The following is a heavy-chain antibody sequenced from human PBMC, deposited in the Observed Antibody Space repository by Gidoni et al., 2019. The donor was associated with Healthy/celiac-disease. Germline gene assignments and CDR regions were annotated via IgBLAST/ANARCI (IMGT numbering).Heavy chain of an antibody. V-gene: IGHV3-23*01. D-gene: IGHD6-19*01. CDR2: SSGSGGST. CDR1: GFTFSSYA. Sequence: EEQLLESGGGLVQPGGSLRLSCAASGFTFSSYAMSWVRQAPGKGLEWVSASSGSGGSTYYADSVKGRFTISRDNSKNTLYLQMNSLRAEDTAVYYCAKLEGEVAGTGVDYWGQGTLVTVSS. J-gene: IGHJ4*02. CDR3: AKLEGEVAGTGVDY.